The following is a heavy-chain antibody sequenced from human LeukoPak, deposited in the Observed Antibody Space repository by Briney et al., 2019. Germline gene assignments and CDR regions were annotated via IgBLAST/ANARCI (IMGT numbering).Heavy chain of an antibody. CDR1: GYTFTSYG. CDR2: ISAYNGNT. J-gene: IGHJ4*02. V-gene: IGHV1-18*01. D-gene: IGHD3-10*01. Sequence: ASVKVSCKASGYTFTSYGISWVRQAPGQGLEWMGWISAYNGNTNYAQKLQGRVTMTTGTSTSTAYMELRSLRSDDTAVYYCARLDYYGSGIGSYFDYWGQGTLVTVSS. CDR3: ARLDYYGSGIGSYFDY.